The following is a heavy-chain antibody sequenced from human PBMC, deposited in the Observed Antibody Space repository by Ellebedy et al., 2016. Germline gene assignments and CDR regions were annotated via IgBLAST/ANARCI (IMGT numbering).Heavy chain of an antibody. V-gene: IGHV4-34*01. J-gene: IGHJ4*02. CDR2: INHSGST. CDR1: GGSFSGYY. CDR3: ARADCSSTSCYAYFDY. Sequence: SETLSLTXAVYGGSFSGYYWSWIRQPPGKGLEWIGEINHSGSTNYNPSLKSRVTISVDTSKNQFSLKLSSVTAADTAVYYCARADCSSTSCYAYFDYWGQGTLVTVSS. D-gene: IGHD2-2*01.